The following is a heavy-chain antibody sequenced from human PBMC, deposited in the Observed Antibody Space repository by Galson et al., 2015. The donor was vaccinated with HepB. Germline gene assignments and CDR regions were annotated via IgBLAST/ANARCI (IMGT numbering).Heavy chain of an antibody. CDR2: INGDGSDT. V-gene: IGHV3-74*03. Sequence: SLRLSCAASGFTFSRFWMQWVRQAPGKGLVWVSHINGDGSDTEYADSVKGRFTISGDNAKNTLYLQLNSLRAEDTAVYFCVRDSSGWYFDWGQGTLVTVSS. CDR1: GFTFSRFW. CDR3: VRDSSGWYFD. D-gene: IGHD6-19*01. J-gene: IGHJ4*02.